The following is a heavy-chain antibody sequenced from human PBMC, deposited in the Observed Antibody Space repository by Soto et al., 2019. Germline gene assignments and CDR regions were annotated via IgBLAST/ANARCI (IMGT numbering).Heavy chain of an antibody. Sequence: EVQLLESGGGLVQPGGSLRLSCAASGFTFSSYAMRWVRQAPGKGLEWVSAISGSGGSTYYADSVKGRFTISRDNSKNTLYLQMNSLRAEDTAVYYCAKDWGVAVAVYDYWGQGTLVTVSS. D-gene: IGHD6-19*01. CDR1: GFTFSSYA. CDR3: AKDWGVAVAVYDY. V-gene: IGHV3-23*01. CDR2: ISGSGGST. J-gene: IGHJ4*02.